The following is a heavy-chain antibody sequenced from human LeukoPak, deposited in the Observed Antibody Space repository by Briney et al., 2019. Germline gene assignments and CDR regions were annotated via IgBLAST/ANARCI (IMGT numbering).Heavy chain of an antibody. V-gene: IGHV1-18*01. Sequence: ASVKVSCEASGYTFTNYGISWVRQAPGQGLEWMGWISTYKGNTNYAQKLQGRVTMTTDTSTSTAYMELRSLRSDDTAVYYCARDLTDWFGVFDIWGQGTMVTVSS. CDR1: GYTFTNYG. CDR3: ARDLTDWFGVFDI. CDR2: ISTYKGNT. D-gene: IGHD3-9*01. J-gene: IGHJ3*02.